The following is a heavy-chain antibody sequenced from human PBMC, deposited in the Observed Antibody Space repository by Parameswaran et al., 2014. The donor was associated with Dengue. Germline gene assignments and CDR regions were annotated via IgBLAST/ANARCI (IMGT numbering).Heavy chain of an antibody. Sequence: PGKGLGWIGYIYYSGSTNYNPSLKSRVTISVDTSKNQFSLKLSSVTAADTAVYYCARGRDMDVWGQGDHGHRLL. CDR3: ARGRDMDV. CDR2: IYYSGST. J-gene: IGHJ6*02. V-gene: IGHV4-59*13.